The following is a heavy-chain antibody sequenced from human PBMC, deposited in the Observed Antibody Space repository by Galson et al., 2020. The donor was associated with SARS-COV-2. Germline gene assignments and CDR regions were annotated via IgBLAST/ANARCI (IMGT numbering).Heavy chain of an antibody. Sequence: ASVKVSCKASGYTFTCYYMHWVRQAPGQGLEWMGIINPSGGSTSYAQKFQGRVTMTRDTSTSTVYMELSSLRSEDTAVYYCARVASGSSWIMAGDFDYWGQGTLVTVSS. V-gene: IGHV1-46*01. J-gene: IGHJ4*02. CDR2: INPSGGST. CDR3: ARVASGSSWIMAGDFDY. CDR1: GYTFTCYY. D-gene: IGHD6-13*01.